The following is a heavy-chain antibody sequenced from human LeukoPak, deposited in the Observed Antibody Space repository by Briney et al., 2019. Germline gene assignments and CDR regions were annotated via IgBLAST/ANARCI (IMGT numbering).Heavy chain of an antibody. Sequence: ASVKVSCKVSGYTLTELSMHWVRQAPGKGLEWRGGFDPEDGETIYAQKFQGRVTMTEDTSTDIAYTELSSMRSEDTAVYYCATACDYGGNRDFQHWGQGTLVTVSS. CDR2: FDPEDGET. V-gene: IGHV1-24*01. J-gene: IGHJ1*01. CDR3: ATACDYGGNRDFQH. CDR1: GYTLTELS. D-gene: IGHD4-23*01.